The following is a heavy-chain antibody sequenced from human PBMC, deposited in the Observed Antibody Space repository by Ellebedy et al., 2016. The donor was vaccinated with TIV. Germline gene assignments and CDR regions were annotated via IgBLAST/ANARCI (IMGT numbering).Heavy chain of an antibody. V-gene: IGHV3-23*01. CDR2: IISSGGST. D-gene: IGHD4-11*01. CDR1: GFTFSSYW. J-gene: IGHJ4*02. Sequence: GESLKISXAASGFTFSSYWMSWVRQAPGKGLEWVSTIISSGGSTYYADSVKGRFTISRDNSKNTLYLQMNSLRAEDTAIYYCAKFPRDYSTPHYWGQGTLVTVSS. CDR3: AKFPRDYSTPHY.